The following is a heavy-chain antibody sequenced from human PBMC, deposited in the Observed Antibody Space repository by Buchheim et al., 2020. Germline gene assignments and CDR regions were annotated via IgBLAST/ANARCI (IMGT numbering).Heavy chain of an antibody. Sequence: QVQLQQWGAGLLKPSETLSLTCAVYGGSFSGYYWSWIRQPPGKGLEWIGEINHSGSTNYNPSLKSRVTISVDTSKNQFSLKLSSVTAADTAVYYCARAPLVVVVGYYYYYGMDVWGQGTT. CDR1: GGSFSGYY. CDR2: INHSGST. CDR3: ARAPLVVVVGYYYYYGMDV. V-gene: IGHV4-34*01. J-gene: IGHJ6*02. D-gene: IGHD3-22*01.